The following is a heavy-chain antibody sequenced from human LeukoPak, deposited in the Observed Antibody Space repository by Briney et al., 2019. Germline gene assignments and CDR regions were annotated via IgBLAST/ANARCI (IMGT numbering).Heavy chain of an antibody. Sequence: GGSLRLSCAASGFTFSNAWMSWVRQAPGKGLEWVGRIKSKTDGGTTDYAAPVKGRFTISRDDSKNSVYLQMNSLKTEDTAVYYCTIVVTINGYHYAMDVWGQGTTVTVSS. V-gene: IGHV3-15*01. CDR1: GFTFSNAW. CDR2: IKSKTDGGTT. J-gene: IGHJ6*02. CDR3: TIVVTINGYHYAMDV. D-gene: IGHD5-18*01.